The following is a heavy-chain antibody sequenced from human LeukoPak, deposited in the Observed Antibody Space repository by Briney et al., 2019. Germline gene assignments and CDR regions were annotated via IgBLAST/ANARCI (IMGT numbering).Heavy chain of an antibody. V-gene: IGHV3-15*01. CDR3: TTEPTYYYDSSGYSEFDY. CDR1: GFTFSNAW. CDR2: IKSKTDGGTT. J-gene: IGHJ4*02. Sequence: GGSLRLSCAASGFTFSNAWMSWVRQAPGKGLEWVGRIKSKTDGGTTDYAAPVKGRFTISRDDSKNTLYLQMNSLKTEDTAVYYCTTEPTYYYDSSGYSEFDYWGQGTRVTVSS. D-gene: IGHD3-22*01.